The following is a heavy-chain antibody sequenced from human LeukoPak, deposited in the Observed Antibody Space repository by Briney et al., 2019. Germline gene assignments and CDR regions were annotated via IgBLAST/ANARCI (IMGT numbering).Heavy chain of an antibody. CDR1: GGSIRSYY. J-gene: IGHJ4*02. CDR3: ARTSVVAAAGPCFDY. V-gene: IGHV4-59*01. Sequence: SEALSLTCPVSGGSIRSYYWRWLRQPPAEGREWIGYIYYSVSHNYNPSLQSRVTISVDTSKNQFSLKLSSVTAADTAVYYCARTSVVAAAGPCFDYWGQGTLVTVSS. CDR2: IYYSVSH. D-gene: IGHD6-13*01.